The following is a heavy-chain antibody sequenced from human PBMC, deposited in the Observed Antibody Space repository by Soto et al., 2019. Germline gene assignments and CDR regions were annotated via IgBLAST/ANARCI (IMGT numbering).Heavy chain of an antibody. J-gene: IGHJ4*02. CDR3: AKGAWLDF. CDR1: GFTFSDHH. D-gene: IGHD5-12*01. Sequence: GGSLRLSCAASGFTFSDHHMDWVRQAPGKGLEWVGRTRNKANSYTTEYAASVKGRFTISRDDSKNSLYLQMNSLKTEDTAVYYCAKGAWLDFWGRGTLVTVPS. CDR2: TRNKANSYTT. V-gene: IGHV3-72*01.